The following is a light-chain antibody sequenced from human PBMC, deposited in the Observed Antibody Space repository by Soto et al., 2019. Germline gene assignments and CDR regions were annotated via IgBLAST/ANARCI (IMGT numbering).Light chain of an antibody. CDR2: KTS. Sequence: DIQMTQSPSTLSASVGDRVTITCRASQSISTWLAWYQQKPGEAPNLLIYKTSTLRSWVPSRFRGSGSGTEFTLTISSLQPDDFATDDCQQYSIYSRTFGQGTKVELK. CDR3: QQYSIYSRT. V-gene: IGKV1-5*03. CDR1: QSISTW. J-gene: IGKJ1*01.